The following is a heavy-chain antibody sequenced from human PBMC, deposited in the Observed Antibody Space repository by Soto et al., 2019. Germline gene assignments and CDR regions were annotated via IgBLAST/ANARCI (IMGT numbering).Heavy chain of an antibody. V-gene: IGHV4-39*01. CDR1: GGSISSSSYY. J-gene: IGHJ6*02. Sequence: PSDTLSLTCTVSGGSISSSSYYWGWIRQPPGKGLEWIGSIYYSGSTYYNPSLKSRVTISVDTSKNQFSLKLSSVTAADTAVYYCARRDSSSDYYYGMDVWGQGTTVTVSS. D-gene: IGHD6-13*01. CDR2: IYYSGST. CDR3: ARRDSSSDYYYGMDV.